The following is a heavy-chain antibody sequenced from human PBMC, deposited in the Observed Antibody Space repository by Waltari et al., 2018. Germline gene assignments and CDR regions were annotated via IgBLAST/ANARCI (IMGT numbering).Heavy chain of an antibody. J-gene: IGHJ4*02. D-gene: IGHD3-22*01. CDR2: INHSGST. CDR3: ARTPDYYDSSGFIDY. V-gene: IGHV4-34*01. CDR1: GGSFSGYY. Sequence: QVQLQQWGAGLLTPSETLSLTCAVYGGSFSGYYRSWLRQPPGKGLEWIGEINHSGSTNYNPSLKSRVTISVDTSKNQFSLKLSSVTAADTAVYYCARTPDYYDSSGFIDYWGQGTLVTVSS.